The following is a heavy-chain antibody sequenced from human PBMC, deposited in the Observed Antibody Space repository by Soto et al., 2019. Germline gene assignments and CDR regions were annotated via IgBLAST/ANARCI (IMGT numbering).Heavy chain of an antibody. V-gene: IGHV2-5*01. CDR3: AHRPYYYYDSSGYYFH. D-gene: IGHD3-22*01. CDR1: GFSLTTNRVA. CDR2: IYGNDDK. Sequence: QITLKESTPTLVKPTQTLTLTCTFSGFSLTTNRVAVGWIRQPPGKALEWLALIYGNDDKEYSPSLKSRLTNIKDTTKNQVALTVTNMDPVDTATYYCAHRPYYYYDSSGYYFHWGQGTLVTVSS. J-gene: IGHJ4*02.